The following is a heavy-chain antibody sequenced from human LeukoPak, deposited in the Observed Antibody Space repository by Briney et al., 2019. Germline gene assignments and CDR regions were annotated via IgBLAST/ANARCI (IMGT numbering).Heavy chain of an antibody. V-gene: IGHV3-74*01. CDR1: AFTSSSYW. CDR2: INSDESST. D-gene: IGHD1-26*01. CDR3: ARVPKWELLDAFDI. J-gene: IGHJ3*02. Sequence: GGSLRLSCAVSAFTSSSYWMHWVRQAPGKGLVWVSRINSDESSTSYADSVKGRFTVSRDNAKNTLYLQMNSLRAEDTAVYYCARVPKWELLDAFDIWGQGTMVTVSS.